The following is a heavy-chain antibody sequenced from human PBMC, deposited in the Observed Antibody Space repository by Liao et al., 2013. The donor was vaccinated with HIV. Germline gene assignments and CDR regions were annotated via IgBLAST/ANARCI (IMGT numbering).Heavy chain of an antibody. CDR3: ARVRPQCSGVSCYWSWFDA. J-gene: IGHJ5*02. D-gene: IGHD2-15*01. V-gene: IGHV4-59*01. Sequence: QVQLQESGPGLVKPSETLSLTCTVSGGSISSNYWTWIRQPPGKGLEWIGHIYYTGSSNYNPSLKSRVTISVDTSRNQFSLELRSVTAADTALYYCARVRPQCSGVSCYWSWFDAWGQGTLVTVSS. CDR2: IYYTGSS. CDR1: GGSISSNY.